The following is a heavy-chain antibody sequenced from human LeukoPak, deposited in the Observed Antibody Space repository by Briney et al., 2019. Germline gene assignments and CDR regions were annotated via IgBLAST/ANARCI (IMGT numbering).Heavy chain of an antibody. V-gene: IGHV1-8*02. CDR2: MNPNSANT. Sequence: GASVKVSCKASGGTFSSYAISWVRQAPGQGLEWMGWMNPNSANTGYAQKFQGRVTMTRNTSISTAYMELSSLRSEDTAVYYCARDLGLYSSYYGMDVWGQGTTVTVSS. D-gene: IGHD6-19*01. CDR3: ARDLGLYSSYYGMDV. CDR1: GGTFSSYA. J-gene: IGHJ6*02.